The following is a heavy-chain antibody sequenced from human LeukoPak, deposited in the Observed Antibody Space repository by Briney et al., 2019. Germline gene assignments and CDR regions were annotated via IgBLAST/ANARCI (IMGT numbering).Heavy chain of an antibody. Sequence: SGGSLRLSCAASGFTFSSYWMSWVRQAPGKGLVWVSRINSDGSSTNYADSVKGRFTISRDNAKNTLYLQVNSLRAEDTAVYFCARGTNYYDSTGMSDWGQGTLVTVSS. CDR3: ARGTNYYDSTGMSD. CDR2: INSDGSST. J-gene: IGHJ4*02. D-gene: IGHD3-22*01. CDR1: GFTFSSYW. V-gene: IGHV3-74*01.